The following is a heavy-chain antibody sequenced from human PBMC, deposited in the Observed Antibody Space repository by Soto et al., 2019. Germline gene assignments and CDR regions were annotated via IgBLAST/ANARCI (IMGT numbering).Heavy chain of an antibody. CDR3: AHRKKTITVASYFDY. Sequence: SGPTLVNPTQTLTLTCTFSGFSLSSSGEGVGWIRQPPGKALEWLALIYWDDDKRYSPSLKNRLSISRNTSKSQVVLSMTNMDPADTAIYYCAHRKKTITVASYFDYWGQGTLVTVSS. J-gene: IGHJ4*02. CDR2: IYWDDDK. D-gene: IGHD1-20*01. CDR1: GFSLSSSGEG. V-gene: IGHV2-5*02.